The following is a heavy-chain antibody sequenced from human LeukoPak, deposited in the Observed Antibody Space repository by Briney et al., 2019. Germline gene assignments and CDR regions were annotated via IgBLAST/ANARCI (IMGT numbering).Heavy chain of an antibody. CDR2: IYTSGST. J-gene: IGHJ4*02. Sequence: PSQTLSLTCTVSGGSISSGSYYWSWIRQPAGKGLEWIGRIYTSGSTNYNPSLKSRVTISVDTSKNQFSLKLSSVTAADTAVYYCARAPRDYYYDSSGYYDYWGQGTQVTVSS. D-gene: IGHD3-22*01. CDR1: GGSISSGSYY. V-gene: IGHV4-61*02. CDR3: ARAPRDYYYDSSGYYDY.